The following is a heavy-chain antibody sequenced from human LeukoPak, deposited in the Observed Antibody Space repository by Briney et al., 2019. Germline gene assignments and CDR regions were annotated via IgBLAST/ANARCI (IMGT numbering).Heavy chain of an antibody. CDR3: ARHRNYYYYYYMDV. V-gene: IGHV4-4*07. Sequence: PSETLSLTCTVSGGSISGDYWSWIRQPAGTGLEWIGRIYTSGRTIYNPSLKSRVTMSVDTSKNQFSLRLNSVTAADTAVYYCARHRNYYYYYYMDVWGKGTTVTISS. CDR2: IYTSGRT. CDR1: GGSISGDY. J-gene: IGHJ6*03.